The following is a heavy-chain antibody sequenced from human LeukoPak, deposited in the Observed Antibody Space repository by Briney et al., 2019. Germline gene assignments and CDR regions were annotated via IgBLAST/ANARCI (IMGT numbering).Heavy chain of an antibody. CDR1: GGSISSYY. D-gene: IGHD2-2*01. CDR2: IYYSGST. CDR3: ARVGYCSSTGCYPLWFDP. J-gene: IGHJ5*02. Sequence: SETLSLTCTVSGGSISSYYWSWIRQPPGKGLEWIGYIYYSGSTNYNPSLKSRVTISVDTSKNQFSLKLSSVTAADTAVYYCARVGYCSSTGCYPLWFDPWGQGTLVTVSS. V-gene: IGHV4-59*01.